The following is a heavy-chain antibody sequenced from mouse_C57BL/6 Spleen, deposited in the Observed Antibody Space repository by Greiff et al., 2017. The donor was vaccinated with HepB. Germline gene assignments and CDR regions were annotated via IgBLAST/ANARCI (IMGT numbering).Heavy chain of an antibody. V-gene: IGHV1-39*01. CDR1: GYSFTDYN. J-gene: IGHJ2*01. Sequence: LVESGPELVKPGASVKISCKASGYSFTDYNMNWVKQSNGKSLEWIGVINPNYGTTSYNQKFKGKATLTVDQSSSTAYMQLNSLTSEDSAVYYCARSGGYGSSSYYFDYWGQGTTLTVSS. CDR3: ARSGGYGSSSYYFDY. CDR2: INPNYGTT. D-gene: IGHD1-1*01.